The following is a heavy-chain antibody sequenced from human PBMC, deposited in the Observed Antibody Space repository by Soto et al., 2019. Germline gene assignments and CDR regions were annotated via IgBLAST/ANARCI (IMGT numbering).Heavy chain of an antibody. CDR2: ISTSDGAT. J-gene: IGHJ5*02. CDR1: GFAFGDYA. CDR3: ASGSGDYPKFNWFDP. V-gene: IGHV3-23*01. D-gene: IGHD3-10*01. Sequence: GGSLSLSCAASGFAFGDYAMTWGRQAPGKGLEWVSTISTSDGATYYEDSVKGRFTISRDNSRNTLYLQMISLRAEDTAVYYCASGSGDYPKFNWFDPWAQGTLGTVSS.